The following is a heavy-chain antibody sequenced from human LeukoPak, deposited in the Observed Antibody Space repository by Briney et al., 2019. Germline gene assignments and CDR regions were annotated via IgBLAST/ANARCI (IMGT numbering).Heavy chain of an antibody. CDR3: AKSPGPNSPLDY. J-gene: IGHJ4*02. CDR2: ISGSGGGT. CDR1: GFTFSSYA. Sequence: PGGSLRLSCAASGFTFSSYAMSWVRQAPGKGLEWVSTISGSGGGTYYADSVKGRFTISRDNSKNTLYLQMNSLRAEDTAVYYCAKSPGPNSPLDYWGQGTLVTVSS. D-gene: IGHD4-23*01. V-gene: IGHV3-23*01.